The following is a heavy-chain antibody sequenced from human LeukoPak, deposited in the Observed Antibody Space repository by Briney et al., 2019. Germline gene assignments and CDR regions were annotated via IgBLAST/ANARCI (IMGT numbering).Heavy chain of an antibody. J-gene: IGHJ5*02. Sequence: ASVKVSCKASEYTFTSYDINWVRQATGQGPEWMGWINPNSGGTNYAQKFQGRVTMTRDTSISTAYMELSRLRSDDTAVYYCAREGDVVADVNWFDPWGQGTLVTVSS. V-gene: IGHV1-2*02. D-gene: IGHD2-2*01. CDR3: AREGDVVADVNWFDP. CDR1: EYTFTSYD. CDR2: INPNSGGT.